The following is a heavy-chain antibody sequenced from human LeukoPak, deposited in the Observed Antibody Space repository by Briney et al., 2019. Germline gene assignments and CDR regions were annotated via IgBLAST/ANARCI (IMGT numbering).Heavy chain of an antibody. CDR2: ISGSGGST. CDR1: GFTFSSYG. D-gene: IGHD6-6*01. V-gene: IGHV3-23*01. CDR3: AKDLSPEYSSSSWSGY. J-gene: IGHJ4*02. Sequence: GGSLRLSCAASGFTFSSYGMHWVRQAPGKGLEWVSAISGSGGSTYYADSVKGRFTISRDNSKNTLYLQMNSLRAEDTAVYYCAKDLSPEYSSSSWSGYWGQGTLVTVSS.